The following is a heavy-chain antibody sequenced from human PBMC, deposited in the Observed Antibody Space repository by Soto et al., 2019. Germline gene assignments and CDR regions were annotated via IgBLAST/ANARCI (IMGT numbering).Heavy chain of an antibody. D-gene: IGHD6-13*01. CDR3: ATKLLAAAGEYYYYYGMDV. CDR2: FDPEDGET. J-gene: IGHJ6*02. Sequence: VKVSCKVSGYTLTELSMHWVRQAPGKGLEWMGGFDPEDGETIYAQKFQGRVTMTEDTSTDTAYMELSSLRSEDTAVYYCATKLLAAAGEYYYYYGMDVWGQGTTVTVSS. V-gene: IGHV1-24*01. CDR1: GYTLTELS.